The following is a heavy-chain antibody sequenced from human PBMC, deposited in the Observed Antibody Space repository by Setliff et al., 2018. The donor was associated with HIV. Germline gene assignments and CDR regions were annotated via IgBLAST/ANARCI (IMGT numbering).Heavy chain of an antibody. CDR1: GFSFGSFS. D-gene: IGHD2-15*01. CDR3: VRALSGGYCSGGNCFPFDF. CDR2: INSGSNYI. V-gene: IGHV3-21*01. J-gene: IGHJ4*02. Sequence: PGESLTISCSGSGFSFGSFSLHWVRQAPGKGLEWISSINSGSNYIYYTDSVKGRFIISRDNAKKSLFLQMSSLRAEDTAVYYCVRALSGGYCSGGNCFPFDFWGQGNLVTVSS.